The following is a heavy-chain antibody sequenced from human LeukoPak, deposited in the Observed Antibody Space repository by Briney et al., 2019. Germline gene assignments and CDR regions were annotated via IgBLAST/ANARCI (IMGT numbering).Heavy chain of an antibody. CDR2: INPNSGGT. D-gene: IGHD3-10*01. J-gene: IGHJ4*02. V-gene: IGHV1-2*02. CDR1: GYTFTGYY. Sequence: ASVKVSCKASGYTFTGYYMHWVRQAPGQGLEWMGWINPNSGGTNYAQKFQGRVTMTRDTSISTAYMELSRPRSDDTAVYYCARDRRTYYYGSGSYYYFDYWGQGTLVTVSS. CDR3: ARDRRTYYYGSGSYYYFDY.